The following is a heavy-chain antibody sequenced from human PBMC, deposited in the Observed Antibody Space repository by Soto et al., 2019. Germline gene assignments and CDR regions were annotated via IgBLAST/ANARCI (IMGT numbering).Heavy chain of an antibody. J-gene: IGHJ4*02. V-gene: IGHV4-59*08. CDR3: ARHVGTVGEHFDY. CDR2: IYYSGST. CDR1: GGSISSYY. Sequence: SETLSLTCTVSGGSISSYYWSWIRQPPGKGLEWIGYIYYSGSTNYNPSLKRRVTISVDTSKNQFSLKLSSVTAADTAVYYCARHVGTVGEHFDYWGQGTLVTVSS. D-gene: IGHD7-27*01.